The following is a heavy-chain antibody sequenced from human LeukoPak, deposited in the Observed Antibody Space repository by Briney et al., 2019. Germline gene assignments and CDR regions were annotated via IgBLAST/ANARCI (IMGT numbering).Heavy chain of an antibody. Sequence: ASVKVSCTASGYTFTDYYILWVRQAPGQGLEWMGRINPNSGGTNYAQKFQGRVTITRDTSASTAHMELSSLRSEDTAVYYCARGGQQPVLGFDYWGQGTLVTVSS. V-gene: IGHV1-2*06. CDR3: ARGGQQPVLGFDY. J-gene: IGHJ4*02. CDR2: INPNSGGT. D-gene: IGHD6-13*01. CDR1: GYTFTDYY.